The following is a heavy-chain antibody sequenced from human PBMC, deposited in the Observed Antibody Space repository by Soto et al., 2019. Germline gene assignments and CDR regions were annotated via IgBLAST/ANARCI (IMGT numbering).Heavy chain of an antibody. Sequence: PSETLSLTCAVSGYSISSGYYWGWIRQPPGKGLEWIGSIYHSGSTYYNPSLKSRVTISVDTSKNQFSLRLTSMTAADTAVYYCAKKVPAALRLYYFFGLDVWGQGTRVTVSS. CDR3: AKKVPAALRLYYFFGLDV. J-gene: IGHJ6*02. CDR2: IYHSGST. D-gene: IGHD2-15*01. V-gene: IGHV4-38-2*01. CDR1: GYSISSGYY.